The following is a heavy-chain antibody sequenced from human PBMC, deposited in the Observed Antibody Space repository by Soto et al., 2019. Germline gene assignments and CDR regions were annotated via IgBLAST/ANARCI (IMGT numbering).Heavy chain of an antibody. V-gene: IGHV1-18*01. Sequence: ASVKVSCKTSGYTFNTYGINWVRQAPGQGLELMGWISAYDGKTTYAEKFQGRVTLTTDTSTSTAYMELRSLRSDDTAIYYCARDPHQFWTSYWFDPWGQVSVVTVST. CDR1: GYTFNTYG. J-gene: IGHJ5*02. CDR2: ISAYDGKT. CDR3: ARDPHQFWTSYWFDP. D-gene: IGHD3-3*01.